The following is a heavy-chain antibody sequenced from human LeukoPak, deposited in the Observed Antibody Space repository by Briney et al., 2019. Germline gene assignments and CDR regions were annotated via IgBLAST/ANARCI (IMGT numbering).Heavy chain of an antibody. CDR1: GYTFTGYY. J-gene: IGHJ5*02. CDR3: ARQHDSGGLFDP. V-gene: IGHV1-69*05. D-gene: IGHD4/OR15-4a*01. Sequence: ASVKVSCKSSGYTFTGYYIHWVRQAPGQGLEWMGGIIPMYPTTTYPQKFQDRVTLTTDESTTTVYMELSSLRSDDTAVYYCARQHDSGGLFDPWGQGTLVTVSS. CDR2: IIPMYPTT.